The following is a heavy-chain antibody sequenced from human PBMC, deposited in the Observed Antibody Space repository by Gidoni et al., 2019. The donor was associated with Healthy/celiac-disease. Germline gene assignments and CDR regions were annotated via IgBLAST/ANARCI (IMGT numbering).Heavy chain of an antibody. D-gene: IGHD6-6*01. V-gene: IGHV4-34*01. CDR2: SNHSGST. J-gene: IGHJ4*02. CDR3: ARGPPDIADRRGGLLLDD. Sequence: VQLPQWCAGLLPPSETLSLPCSVSGGSFLGYSWRWIRQPPGKGLEWIGESNHSGSTNYNPSRKSRDNISVDTPKNQFSLKLSAGTAADTAVYYWARGPPDIADRRGGLLLDDWGQGTLVTVSS. CDR1: GGSFLGYS.